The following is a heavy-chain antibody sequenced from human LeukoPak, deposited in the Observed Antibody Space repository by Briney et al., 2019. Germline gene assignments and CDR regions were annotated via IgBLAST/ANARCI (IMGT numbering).Heavy chain of an antibody. D-gene: IGHD3-10*01. CDR1: GGSINSRGYY. CDR2: INHSGST. Sequence: PSETLSLTCTVSGGSINSRGYYWGWFRQPPGKGLEWIGEINHSGSTNYNPSLKSRVTISVDTSKNQFSLKLSSVTAADTAVYYCARLVFSYRGSGSTYYNKDYWGQGTLVTVSS. V-gene: IGHV4-39*07. CDR3: ARLVFSYRGSGSTYYNKDY. J-gene: IGHJ4*02.